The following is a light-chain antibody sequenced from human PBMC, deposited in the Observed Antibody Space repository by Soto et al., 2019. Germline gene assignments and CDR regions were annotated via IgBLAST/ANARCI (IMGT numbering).Light chain of an antibody. Sequence: DIQITQSPSSLSASVGDRVTITCQASQDISNYLNWYQQKPGKAPKLLIYAASSLQSGVPSRFSGIGSGTDFTLTISSLQPEDFATYYCQQLNSYPLTFGGGTKVDI. J-gene: IGKJ4*01. CDR1: QDISNY. V-gene: IGKV1-16*01. CDR2: AAS. CDR3: QQLNSYPLT.